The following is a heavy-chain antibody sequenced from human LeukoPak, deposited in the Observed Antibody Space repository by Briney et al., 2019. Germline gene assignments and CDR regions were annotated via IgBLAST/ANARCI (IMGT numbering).Heavy chain of an antibody. V-gene: IGHV3-23*01. D-gene: IGHD1-14*01. CDR2: LRGSGGST. CDR1: GFTFNNYA. CDR3: AINRYQLLLYPGGGAFDV. J-gene: IGHJ3*01. Sequence: PGGSLRLSCAASGFTFNNYAMSWVRQAPGKGLEWVSTLRGSGGSTYYADSVKGRFTISRDNSKDTLYLQMNSLRAEDTAVYYCAINRYQLLLYPGGGAFDVWGQGTMVTVSS.